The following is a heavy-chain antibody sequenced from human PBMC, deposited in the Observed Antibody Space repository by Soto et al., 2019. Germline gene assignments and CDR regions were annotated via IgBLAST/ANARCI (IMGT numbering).Heavy chain of an antibody. J-gene: IGHJ5*02. Sequence: TSETLSLTCTVSGGSISSYYWNWIRQPPGKGLEWIGYIYYSGSTNYNPSLKSRVTISVDTSKNQFSLKLSSVTAADTAVYYCARRLDILTGFSWFDPWGQGTLVTVSS. CDR2: IYYSGST. D-gene: IGHD3-9*01. CDR1: GGSISSYY. V-gene: IGHV4-59*01. CDR3: ARRLDILTGFSWFDP.